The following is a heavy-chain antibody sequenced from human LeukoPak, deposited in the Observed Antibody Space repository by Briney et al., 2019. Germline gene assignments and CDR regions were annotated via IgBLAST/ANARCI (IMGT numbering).Heavy chain of an antibody. D-gene: IGHD2-15*01. CDR2: IYYSGST. CDR1: GGSISSYY. V-gene: IGHV4-59*01. Sequence: LETLSLTCTVSGGSISSYYWSWIRQPPGKGLEWIGYIYYSGSTNYNPSLKSRVTISVDTSKNQFSLKLSSVTAADTAVYYCARVGARGYCSGGSCPRWFDPWGQGTLVTVSS. J-gene: IGHJ5*02. CDR3: ARVGARGYCSGGSCPRWFDP.